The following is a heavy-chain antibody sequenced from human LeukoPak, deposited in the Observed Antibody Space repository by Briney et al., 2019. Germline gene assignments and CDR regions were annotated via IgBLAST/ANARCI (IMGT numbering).Heavy chain of an antibody. CDR1: GGSISSGDYY. CDR3: AREQLWFGELVAVFGGFGP. J-gene: IGHJ5*02. CDR2: ISYSGST. D-gene: IGHD3-10*01. V-gene: IGHV4-30-4*01. Sequence: SETLSLTCTVSGGSISSGDYYWSWIRQPPGKGLEWIGYISYSGSTYYNPSLKSRLTISLDTSKNQFSLKLSSVTAADTAMYYCAREQLWFGELVAVFGGFGPWAREPWSPSPQ.